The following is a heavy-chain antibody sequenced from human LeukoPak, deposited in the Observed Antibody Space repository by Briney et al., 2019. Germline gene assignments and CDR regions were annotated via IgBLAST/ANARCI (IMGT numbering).Heavy chain of an antibody. Sequence: QPGRSLRLSCAASGFTSSSYGMHWVRQAPGKGLEWVAVISYDGSNKYYADSVKGRFTISRDNSKNTLYLQMNSLRAEDTAVYYCAKGIAVAVFDYWGQGTLVTVSS. CDR2: ISYDGSNK. V-gene: IGHV3-30*18. D-gene: IGHD6-19*01. CDR3: AKGIAVAVFDY. J-gene: IGHJ4*02. CDR1: GFTSSSYG.